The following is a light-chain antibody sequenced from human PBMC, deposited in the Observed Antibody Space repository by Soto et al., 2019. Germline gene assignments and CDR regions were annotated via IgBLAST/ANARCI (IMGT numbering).Light chain of an antibody. V-gene: IGLV2-23*02. Sequence: QSVLTQPASVSGSPGPSITISCSGTSRDVGSYNLVSWYQQHPGKAPKLMIYEVSKRPSGLSNRFSGSKSGNTASLTISGLQAEDEADYYCCSYAGSSALYVFGTGTKVTVL. CDR3: CSYAGSSALYV. CDR1: SRDVGSYNL. J-gene: IGLJ1*01. CDR2: EVS.